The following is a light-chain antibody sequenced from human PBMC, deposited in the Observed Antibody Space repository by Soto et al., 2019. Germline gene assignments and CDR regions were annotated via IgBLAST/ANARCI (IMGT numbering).Light chain of an antibody. CDR1: QSVSSSY. CDR3: QQYGRSPIFT. Sequence: EIVLTQSPGTLSLSPGERATLSCRASQSVSSSYLAWYQQKPGQAPRLLIYGASSRATGIPDRFSGSGSGTDFTLTISRLEPEDFAVYSCQQYGRSPIFTFGPGTKVDI. J-gene: IGKJ3*01. CDR2: GAS. V-gene: IGKV3-20*01.